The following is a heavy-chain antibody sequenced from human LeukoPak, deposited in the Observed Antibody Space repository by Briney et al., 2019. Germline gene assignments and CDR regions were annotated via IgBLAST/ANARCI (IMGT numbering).Heavy chain of an antibody. D-gene: IGHD2-8*01. CDR3: ARDNDVRGNDAFDI. CDR2: IYHSGST. J-gene: IGHJ3*02. V-gene: IGHV4-30-2*01. CDR1: GGSISSGGYY. Sequence: SQTLSLTCTVSGGSISSGGYYWSWIRQPPGKGLEWIGYIYHSGSTYYNPSLKSRVTISVDTSKNQFSLKLSSVTAADTAVYYCARDNDVRGNDAFDIWGQGTMVTVSS.